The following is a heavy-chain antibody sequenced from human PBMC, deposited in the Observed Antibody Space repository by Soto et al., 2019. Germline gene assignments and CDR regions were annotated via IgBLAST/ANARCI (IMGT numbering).Heavy chain of an antibody. Sequence: EVQLVESGGDLVQPGGSLRLSCEASGITVNNNYMSWVRQAPGKGLEWVSVIYSGGSTGYAGSVKGRFTISRDNPKNTVYLQMNGLRAEDTAVYYCARDVGVWGRGTTVTVSS. CDR1: GITVNNNY. CDR2: IYSGGST. CDR3: ARDVGV. V-gene: IGHV3-66*01. J-gene: IGHJ6*04.